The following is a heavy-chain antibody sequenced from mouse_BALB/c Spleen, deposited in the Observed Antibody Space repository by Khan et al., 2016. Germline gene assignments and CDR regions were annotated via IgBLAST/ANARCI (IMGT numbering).Heavy chain of an antibody. CDR2: ISYDGSN. Sequence: EVKLEESGPGLVKPSQSLSLTCSVTGYSITSGYYWNWIRQFPGNKLEWMGYISYDGSNNYNPTLKNRISITRDTTKNQLFLKLNSVTTEVTATYYGASASTLAYWGQGTTLTVSS. J-gene: IGHJ2*01. V-gene: IGHV3-6*02. CDR1: GYSITSGYY. D-gene: IGHD2-1*01. CDR3: ASASTLAY.